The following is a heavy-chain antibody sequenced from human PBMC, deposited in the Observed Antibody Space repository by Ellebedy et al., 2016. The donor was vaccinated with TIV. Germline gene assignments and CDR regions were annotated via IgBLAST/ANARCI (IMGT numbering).Heavy chain of an antibody. CDR3: ARDPRGGGDYGDNWFDP. CDR1: GFTVSSSF. V-gene: IGHV3-66*01. Sequence: PGGSLRLSCAASGFTVSSSFMSWVRQAPGKGLEWVSVIYTDGGTNYTDSVLGRFDISRDSSKNTLSLQMNSLRADDTAVYYCARDPRGGGDYGDNWFDPWGQGTLVTVSS. CDR2: IYTDGGT. J-gene: IGHJ5*02. D-gene: IGHD4-17*01.